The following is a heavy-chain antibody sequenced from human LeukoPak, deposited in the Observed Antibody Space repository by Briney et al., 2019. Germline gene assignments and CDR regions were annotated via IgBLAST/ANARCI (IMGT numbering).Heavy chain of an antibody. CDR2: VDPEDGET. CDR3: ATNGGGVCSSTSCFLDP. CDR1: GYTFTDYY. V-gene: IGHV1-69-2*01. Sequence: ASVKVSCKVSGYTFTDYYMHWVRQAPGKGLEWMGLVDPEDGETIYAEKFQGRVTITADTSTDTAYMELSSLRSEDTAVYYCATNGGGVCSSTSCFLDPWGQGTLVTVSS. J-gene: IGHJ5*02. D-gene: IGHD2-2*01.